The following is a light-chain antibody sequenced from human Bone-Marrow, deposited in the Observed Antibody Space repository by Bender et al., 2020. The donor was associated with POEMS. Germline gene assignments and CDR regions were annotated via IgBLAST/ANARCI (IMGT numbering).Light chain of an antibody. CDR2: DVT. CDR1: SSDIGGYDY. V-gene: IGLV2-23*02. J-gene: IGLJ3*02. Sequence: QSALTQPASVSGSPGQSLTISCTGTSSDIGGYDYVSWYQQCPGKAPKLMIYDVTNRPSGVSDRFSGSKSGNTASLTISGLQAEDEADYYCCSYADSNTFHWVFGGGTKLTVL. CDR3: CSYADSNTFHWV.